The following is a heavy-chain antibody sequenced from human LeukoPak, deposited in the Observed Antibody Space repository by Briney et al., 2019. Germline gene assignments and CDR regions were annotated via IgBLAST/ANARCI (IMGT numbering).Heavy chain of an antibody. D-gene: IGHD6-19*01. CDR3: ARDEGIAVAGTYYYYGMDV. CDR2: IWYDGSNK. CDR1: GFTFSSYG. Sequence: GGSLRLSCAASGFTFSSYGMHWVRQAPGKGLEWVAVIWYDGSNKYYADSVKGRFTISRDNSKNTLYLQMNSLRAEDTAVYYCARDEGIAVAGTYYYYGMDVWGQGTTVTVSS. J-gene: IGHJ6*02. V-gene: IGHV3-33*01.